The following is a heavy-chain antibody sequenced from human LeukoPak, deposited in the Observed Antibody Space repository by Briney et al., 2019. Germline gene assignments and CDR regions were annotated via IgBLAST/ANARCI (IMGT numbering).Heavy chain of an antibody. V-gene: IGHV4-59*01. J-gene: IGHJ6*03. CDR3: ARRVDYYYYYYMDV. CDR1: GGSISSYY. CDR2: ICYSGST. Sequence: PSETLSLTCTVSGGSISSYYWSWIRQPPGKGLEGIGYICYSGSTNYNPSLKSRVTISVDTSKNQFSLKLSSVTAADTAVYYCARRVDYYYYYYMDVWGRGTTVTVSS.